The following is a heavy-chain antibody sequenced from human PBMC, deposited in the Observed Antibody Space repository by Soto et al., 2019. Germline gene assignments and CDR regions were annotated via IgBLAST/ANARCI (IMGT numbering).Heavy chain of an antibody. CDR2: ISYDGNNK. CDR1: GFTFSSYS. D-gene: IGHD6-19*01. J-gene: IGHJ4*02. CDR3: ASGSGWSGLDY. Sequence: QVQLVEAGGGVVQPGRSLRLSCAASGFTFSSYSIHWVRQAPGKRLEWVAVISYDGNNKYYADSVKGRFTISRDNSKNTLYLQMNSLRLEDTAVYYGASGSGWSGLDYWGQGTLVTVSS. V-gene: IGHV3-30-3*01.